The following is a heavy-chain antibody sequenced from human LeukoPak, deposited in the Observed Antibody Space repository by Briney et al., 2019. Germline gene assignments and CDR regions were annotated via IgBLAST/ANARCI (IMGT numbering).Heavy chain of an antibody. V-gene: IGHV4-39*01. J-gene: IGHJ4*02. Sequence: PPETLSLTCTVSGGSITSTGYHRGWIRQPPGKGLEWIGSISYSGSTYYNPSLKSRVTISIDTSKNQFSLKLNSVTAADTAVFYCAGRGPSYGYAYYWGQGNLVTVSS. CDR2: ISYSGST. CDR1: GGSITSTGYH. CDR3: AGRGPSYGYAYY. D-gene: IGHD5-12*01.